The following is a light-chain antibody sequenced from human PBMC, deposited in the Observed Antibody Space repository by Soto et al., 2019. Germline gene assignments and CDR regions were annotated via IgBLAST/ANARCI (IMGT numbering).Light chain of an antibody. CDR2: GAS. J-gene: IGKJ2*01. Sequence: EIVLTQSPGTLSLSPGERATLSCRASQSVSSTYLAWYQQKPGQAPRLLIYGASSRATGIPDRFSGSGSGTDFTVTIIRLEPEDFAVYYCQRYDISPFPFGQGTKLEIK. V-gene: IGKV3-20*01. CDR1: QSVSSTY. CDR3: QRYDISPFP.